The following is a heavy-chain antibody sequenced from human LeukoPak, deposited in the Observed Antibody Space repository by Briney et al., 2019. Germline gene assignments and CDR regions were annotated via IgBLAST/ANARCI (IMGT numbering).Heavy chain of an antibody. V-gene: IGHV3-30*03. J-gene: IGHJ4*02. CDR3: ARDQRYGSGNVDY. CDR1: GFTFSSYG. CDR2: ISYDGSNK. D-gene: IGHD3-10*01. Sequence: GRSLRLSCAASGFTFSSYGMHWVRQAPGKGLEWVAVISYDGSNKYYADSVKGRFTISRDNSKNTLYLQMNSLRAEDTAVYYCARDQRYGSGNVDYWGQGTLVTVSS.